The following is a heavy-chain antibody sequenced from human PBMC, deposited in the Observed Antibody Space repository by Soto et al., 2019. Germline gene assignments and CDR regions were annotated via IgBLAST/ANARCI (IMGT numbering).Heavy chain of an antibody. CDR1: GFTLGRYA. Sequence: GGSLRLSCAASGFTLGRYAMHWVRQAPGKGLECVAVISYDGTNKFFADSGKGRFTISSDNSKNTLYLEMDGQRPEETALYYCARSIRPLSQPMVSPVDYCRQGPLITASS. CDR3: ARSIRPLSQPMVSPVDY. J-gene: IGHJ4*02. D-gene: IGHD2-8*01. V-gene: IGHV3-30-3*01. CDR2: ISYDGTNK.